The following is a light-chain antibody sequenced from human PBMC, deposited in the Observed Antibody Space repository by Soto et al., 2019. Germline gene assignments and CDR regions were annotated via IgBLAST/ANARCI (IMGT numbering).Light chain of an antibody. CDR2: EVS. CDR1: SSDVGGYNH. J-gene: IGLJ1*01. Sequence: QSALTQPASVSGSPGQSITISCTGTSSDVGGYNHVSWYQHHPGKAPKLMIYEVSNRPSGVSNRFSGSKSGNTASLTISGLQAEDEANYYCNSYTTLSNRVFGTGTKLTVL. V-gene: IGLV2-14*01. CDR3: NSYTTLSNRV.